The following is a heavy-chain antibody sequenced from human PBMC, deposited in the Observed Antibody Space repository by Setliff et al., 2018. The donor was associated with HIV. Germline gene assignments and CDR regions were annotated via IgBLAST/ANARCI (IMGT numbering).Heavy chain of an antibody. V-gene: IGHV3-30*01. D-gene: IGHD5-12*01. CDR3: ARDAYSGYDF. CDR1: GFTFSSYA. CDR2: ISYDGSNK. J-gene: IGHJ4*02. Sequence: PGGSLRLSCAASGFTFSSYAMHWVRQAPDKGLEWVAVISYDGSNKYYADSVKGRFTISRDNSKNTLYLQMNSLRAEDTAVYYCARDAYSGYDFWGQGTLVTVSS.